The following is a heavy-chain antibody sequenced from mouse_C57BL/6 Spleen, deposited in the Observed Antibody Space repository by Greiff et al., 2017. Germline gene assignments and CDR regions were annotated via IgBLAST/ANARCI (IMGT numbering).Heavy chain of an antibody. V-gene: IGHV1-22*01. J-gene: IGHJ1*03. CDR3: AREGSIYEYFDV. D-gene: IGHD1-1*01. CDR2: INPNNGCT. CDR1: GYTFTDYT. Sequence: VQLQQSGPELVKPGASVKMSCKASGYTFTDYTMHWVKQSPGKSLEWIGYINPNNGCTSYNQKFKGKATLTVNKSASTAYMELRSLTSEDSAVYYRAREGSIYEYFDVWGTGTTVTVSS.